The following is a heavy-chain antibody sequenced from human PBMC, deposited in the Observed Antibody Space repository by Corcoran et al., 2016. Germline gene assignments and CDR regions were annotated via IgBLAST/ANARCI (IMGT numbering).Heavy chain of an antibody. D-gene: IGHD1-26*01. Sequence: EVRLVESGGGLVQPGGSLRLSCAASGFTFRSSDMDWVRQAPGKGLEWVSYISRSSGTVYYADSVRGRFTIARDNAENSLYLQMDSLRDEDTAVYYWATHASSGSYEYYCDYWGQGTLVTVSS. J-gene: IGHJ4*02. CDR1: GFTFRSSD. CDR2: ISRSSGTV. CDR3: ATHASSGSYEYYCDY. V-gene: IGHV3-48*02.